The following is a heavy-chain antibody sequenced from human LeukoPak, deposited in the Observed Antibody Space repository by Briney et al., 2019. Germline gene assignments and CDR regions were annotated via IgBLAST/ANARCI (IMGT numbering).Heavy chain of an antibody. J-gene: IGHJ4*02. CDR2: ISSSDSTI. Sequence: GGSLRLSCAASGFAFSSYEMNWVRQAPGKGLEWVSYISSSDSTIYYADSVKGRFTISRDNSKNTLYLQMNSLRAEDTAVYYCARDDYGETFDYWGQGTLVTVSS. CDR3: ARDDYGETFDY. V-gene: IGHV3-48*03. D-gene: IGHD4-17*01. CDR1: GFAFSSYE.